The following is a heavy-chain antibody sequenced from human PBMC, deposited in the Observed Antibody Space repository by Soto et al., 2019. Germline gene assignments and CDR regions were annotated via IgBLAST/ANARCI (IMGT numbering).Heavy chain of an antibody. CDR1: GFTFSSYA. D-gene: IGHD5-18*01. V-gene: IGHV3-23*01. CDR2: ISGSGGST. Sequence: PGGSLRLSCAASGFTFSSYAMSWVRQAPGKGLEWVSAISGSGGSTYYADSVKGRFTISRDNSKNTLYLQMNSLRAEDTAVYYCAKPKRGYSYGNDFHYWGQGTLVTVSS. J-gene: IGHJ4*02. CDR3: AKPKRGYSYGNDFHY.